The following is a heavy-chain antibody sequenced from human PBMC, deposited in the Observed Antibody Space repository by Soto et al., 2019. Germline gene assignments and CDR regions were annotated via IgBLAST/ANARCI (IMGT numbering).Heavy chain of an antibody. V-gene: IGHV3-23*01. CDR2: ISGSGGST. Sequence: GGSLRLSCAASGFTFSSYATSWVRQAPGKGLEWVSTISGSGGSTYYADSVKGRFTISRDNSKNTLYLQMNSLRAEDTAVYYCAKKSDWNYTWFDPWGQGTLVTVSS. CDR1: GFTFSSYA. J-gene: IGHJ5*02. D-gene: IGHD1-7*01. CDR3: AKKSDWNYTWFDP.